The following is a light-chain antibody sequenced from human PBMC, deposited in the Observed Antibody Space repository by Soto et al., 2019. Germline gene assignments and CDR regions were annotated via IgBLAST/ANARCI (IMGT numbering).Light chain of an antibody. J-gene: IGKJ4*01. CDR3: QQRYNWPLT. CDR1: QIVSSN. CDR2: GAS. Sequence: EIVLTQSPGTLSLSPGERSTLSCSASQIVSSNLAWYQQKPGQAPRLLIYGASTRATGIPARFSGSGSGTDFTLTISSLEPEDFAVYYCQQRYNWPLTFGGGTKVDIK. V-gene: IGKV3-11*01.